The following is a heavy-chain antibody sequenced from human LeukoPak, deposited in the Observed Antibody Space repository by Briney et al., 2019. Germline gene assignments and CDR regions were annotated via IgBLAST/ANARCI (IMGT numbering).Heavy chain of an antibody. CDR2: INPNSGGT. CDR3: ARVGYYESSGYYEY. J-gene: IGHJ4*02. D-gene: IGHD3-22*01. CDR1: EGTFSSYA. V-gene: IGHV1-2*06. Sequence: ASVKVSCKASEGTFSSYAISWVRQAPGQGLEWMGRINPNSGGTNYAQKFQGRVTMTRDTSISTVYMELSRLRSDDTAVYYCARVGYYESSGYYEYWGQGTLVTVSS.